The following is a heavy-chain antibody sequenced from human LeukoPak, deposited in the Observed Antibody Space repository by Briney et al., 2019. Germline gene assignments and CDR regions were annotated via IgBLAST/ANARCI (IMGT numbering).Heavy chain of an antibody. CDR2: ISYDGSNK. Sequence: GGSLRLSCAASGFTFSRYTMHWVRQAPGKGLEWVAVISYDGSNKLFADSVKGRFTISRDSSKNTLYLQKNNLRAEDTDVYYWAKSGPETQNRFDPWGQGTLVTVSS. CDR3: AKSGPETQNRFDP. CDR1: GFTFSRYT. V-gene: IGHV3-30*04. J-gene: IGHJ5*02.